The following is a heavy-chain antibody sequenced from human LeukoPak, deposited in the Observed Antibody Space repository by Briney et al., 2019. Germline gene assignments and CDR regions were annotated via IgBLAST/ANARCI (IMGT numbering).Heavy chain of an antibody. CDR2: IRNDGRNK. Sequence: GGSLRLSCAVSGFTFSSYGMHWVRQAPGKGPERVALIRNDGRNKYYKDSVRGRFTISRDNSKNTLDLQMNSLRAEDTAVYYCAKDVGFMEYWGQGTLVTVS. CDR1: GFTFSSYG. J-gene: IGHJ4*02. CDR3: AKDVGFMEY. D-gene: IGHD1-1*01. V-gene: IGHV3-30*02.